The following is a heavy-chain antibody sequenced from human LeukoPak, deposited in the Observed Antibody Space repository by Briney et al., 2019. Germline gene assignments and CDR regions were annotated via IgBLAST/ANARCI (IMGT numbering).Heavy chain of an antibody. D-gene: IGHD2-2*01. CDR2: ISGSGGST. CDR3: ANVGSTPRYYGMDV. J-gene: IGHJ6*02. Sequence: PGGSLRLSCAASGFTFSSYAMSWVRQAPGKGLEWVSAISGSGGSTYYADSVKGRFTISRDNSKNTLYLQMNSLRAEDTAVYYCANVGSTPRYYGMDVWGQGTTVTVSS. V-gene: IGHV3-23*01. CDR1: GFTFSSYA.